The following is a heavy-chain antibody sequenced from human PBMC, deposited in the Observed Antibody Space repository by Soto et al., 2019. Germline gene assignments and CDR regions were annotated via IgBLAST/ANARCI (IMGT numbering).Heavy chain of an antibody. CDR3: ARVMEWLRPRHGHAFDR. CDR1: GFTVSSNY. V-gene: IGHV3-66*01. Sequence: PGGSLRLSCAASGFTVSSNYMSWVRQAPGKGLEWVSVIYSGGSTYYADSVEGRFTISRDNSKNTLYLQMNSLRDEDTAVYYCARVMEWLRPRHGHAFDRWGQGTMDPVSS. J-gene: IGHJ3*02. D-gene: IGHD5-12*01. CDR2: IYSGGST.